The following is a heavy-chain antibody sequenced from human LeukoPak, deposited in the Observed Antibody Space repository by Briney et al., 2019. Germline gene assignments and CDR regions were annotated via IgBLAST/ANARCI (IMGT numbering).Heavy chain of an antibody. V-gene: IGHV4-39*01. J-gene: IGHJ4*02. CDR1: GGSISSTSSY. CDR2: VRYSGKT. D-gene: IGHD3-22*01. Sequence: PSETLSLTCTVSGGSISSTSSYWGWIRQPPGKGLEWIGSVRYSGKTYYYPSLKSRVTMSLDTSKNQFSLRLTSVTAADTAVYSCARHYYDSSGLAYYFDYWGQGTLVTVSS. CDR3: ARHYYDSSGLAYYFDY.